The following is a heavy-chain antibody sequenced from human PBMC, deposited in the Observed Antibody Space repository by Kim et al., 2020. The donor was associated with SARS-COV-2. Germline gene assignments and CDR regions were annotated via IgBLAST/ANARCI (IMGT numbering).Heavy chain of an antibody. J-gene: IGHJ5*02. Sequence: SETLSLTCTVSGGSISSSSYYWGWIRQPPGKGLEWIGSIYYSGSTYYNPSLKSRVTISVDTSKNQFSLKLSSVTAADTAVYYCASFYYGSGSHNWFDPWGQGTLVTVSS. CDR2: IYYSGST. CDR1: GGSISSSSYY. CDR3: ASFYYGSGSHNWFDP. V-gene: IGHV4-39*01. D-gene: IGHD3-10*01.